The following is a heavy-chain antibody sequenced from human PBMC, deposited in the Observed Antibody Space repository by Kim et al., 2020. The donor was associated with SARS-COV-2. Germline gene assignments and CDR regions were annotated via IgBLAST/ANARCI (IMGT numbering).Heavy chain of an antibody. CDR3: AKDRTDSSGYYYSAFDI. J-gene: IGHJ3*02. Sequence: VRGRFTISRDNSENTLYLQMNSLRAEDTAVYYCAKDRTDSSGYYYSAFDIWGQGTMVTVSS. D-gene: IGHD3-22*01. V-gene: IGHV3-23*01.